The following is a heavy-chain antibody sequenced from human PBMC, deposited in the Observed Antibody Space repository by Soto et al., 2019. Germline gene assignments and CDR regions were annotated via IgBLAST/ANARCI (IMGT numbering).Heavy chain of an antibody. CDR2: ISGSGGST. CDR3: ARGIAYCGGDCYGPDWFDP. CDR1: GFTFSSYA. V-gene: IGHV3-23*01. Sequence: EVQLLESGGGLVQPGGSLRLSCAASGFTFSSYAMSWVRQAPGKGLEWVSAISGSGGSTYYADSVKGRFTISRDNSKNTLYLQMNSLRAEDTAVYYCARGIAYCGGDCYGPDWFDPWGQGTLVTVSS. D-gene: IGHD2-21*02. J-gene: IGHJ5*02.